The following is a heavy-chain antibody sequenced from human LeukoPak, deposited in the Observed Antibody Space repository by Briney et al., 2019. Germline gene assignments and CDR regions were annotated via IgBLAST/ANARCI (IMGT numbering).Heavy chain of an antibody. Sequence: PSETLSLTCTVSGGSINSSSYYWGWIRQPPGKGLEWIGSIYYSGSTYYNPSLKSRVSISVDTSKNQFSLKLSSVTAADTAMYYCAIYRSSTSCSAGRVTLDYWGQGTLVTVSS. CDR1: GGSINSSSYY. CDR2: IYYSGST. V-gene: IGHV4-39*07. CDR3: AIYRSSTSCSAGRVTLDY. D-gene: IGHD2-2*01. J-gene: IGHJ4*02.